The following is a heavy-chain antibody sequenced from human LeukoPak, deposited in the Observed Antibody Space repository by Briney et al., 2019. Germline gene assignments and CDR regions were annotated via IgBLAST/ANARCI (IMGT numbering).Heavy chain of an antibody. V-gene: IGHV4-59*11. J-gene: IGHJ3*02. D-gene: IGHD4-17*01. Sequence: PSETLSLTCTVSGGSFSSHYWSWIRQPPGKGLEWIGYISYIGSTNYNPSLKRRVTISVDTSKNQFSLKLSSVTAADTAVYDCARDPTTVTKGLDIWGQGTMVTVSS. CDR1: GGSFSSHY. CDR2: ISYIGST. CDR3: ARDPTTVTKGLDI.